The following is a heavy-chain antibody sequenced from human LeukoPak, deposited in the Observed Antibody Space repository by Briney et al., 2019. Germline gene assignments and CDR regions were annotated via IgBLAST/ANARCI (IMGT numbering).Heavy chain of an antibody. CDR2: IYTSGST. J-gene: IGHJ4*02. CDR1: GGSISSGGYY. CDR3: ARVGDGYNLKPYYFDY. Sequence: SETLSLTCTVSGGSISSGGYYWTWIRQPAGKGLEWVGRIYTSGSTNYNPSLRSRITISVDTSKNQFSLKLSSVTAADTAVYYCARVGDGYNLKPYYFDYWGQGTLVTVSS. D-gene: IGHD5-24*01. V-gene: IGHV4-61*02.